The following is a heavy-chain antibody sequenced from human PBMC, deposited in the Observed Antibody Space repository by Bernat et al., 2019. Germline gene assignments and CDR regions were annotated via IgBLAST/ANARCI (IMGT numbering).Heavy chain of an antibody. CDR3: AKDKVGSPPYYSLDY. D-gene: IGHD2-21*01. CDR2: ISWNSGSI. Sequence: EVQLVESGGGLVQPCRSLRLSCEASGLSFDDYGMHWVRQAPGKGLEWVSSISWNSGSIGYGDSVQGRFTVSRDNAKNSLFLQMNSLRPEDSALYYCAKDKVGSPPYYSLDYWGRGTLVTVSS. J-gene: IGHJ4*02. V-gene: IGHV3-9*01. CDR1: GLSFDDYG.